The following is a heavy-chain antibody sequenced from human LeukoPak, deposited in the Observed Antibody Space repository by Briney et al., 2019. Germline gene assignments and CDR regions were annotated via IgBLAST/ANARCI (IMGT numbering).Heavy chain of an antibody. CDR1: GGSISSGGYY. V-gene: IGHV4-31*03. D-gene: IGHD3-9*01. CDR2: IYYSGST. CDR3: ARGPPYYDILTGYFGY. Sequence: SETLSLTCTVSGGSISSGGYYWSWIRQHPGKGLEWIGYIYYSGSTYYNPSLKSRVTISVDTSKNQFSLKLSSVTAADTAVYYCARGPPYYDILTGYFGYWGQGTLVTVSS. J-gene: IGHJ4*02.